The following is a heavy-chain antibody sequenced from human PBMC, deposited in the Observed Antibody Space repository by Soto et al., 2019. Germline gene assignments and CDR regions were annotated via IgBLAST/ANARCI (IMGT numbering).Heavy chain of an antibody. D-gene: IGHD3-9*01. CDR2: IYWDDSK. CDR3: AHKGPEDWPLDY. V-gene: IGHV2-5*02. CDR1: GFSLNTGGLG. Sequence: PTLGNPTQTLALTCSFSGFSLNTGGLGVGWIRQPPGKALEWLAVIYWDDSKHYSPSLRSRLTITKDTSKNQVVLTMTNMDPMDTGTYYCAHKGPEDWPLDYWGQGTLVTVSS. J-gene: IGHJ4*02.